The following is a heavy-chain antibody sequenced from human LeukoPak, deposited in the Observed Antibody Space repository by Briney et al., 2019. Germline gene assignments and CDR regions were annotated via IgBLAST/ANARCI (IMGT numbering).Heavy chain of an antibody. D-gene: IGHD2-15*01. V-gene: IGHV3-74*01. J-gene: IGHJ6*03. CDR3: ARALGYCSGGSCYTYYYYYYMDV. Sequence: GGSLRLSCAASGFTFSSYWMHWVRQAPGKGLVWVSRINSDGSSTSYADSVKGRFTISRDNAKNTLYLQMNSLRAEDTAVYYCARALGYCSGGSCYTYYYYYYMDVWGKGTTVTVSS. CDR2: INSDGSST. CDR1: GFTFSSYW.